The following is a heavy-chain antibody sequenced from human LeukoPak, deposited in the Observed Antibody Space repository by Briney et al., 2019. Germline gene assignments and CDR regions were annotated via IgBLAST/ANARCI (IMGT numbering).Heavy chain of an antibody. D-gene: IGHD2-21*01. V-gene: IGHV1-8*01. J-gene: IGHJ4*02. CDR3: AGAAWVSTSSKYYFDN. CDR1: GYTFTSYD. CDR2: MNPNSGNT. Sequence: GASVRVSCKASGYTFTSYDINWVRQATGQGLEWMGWMNPNSGNTGYAQKFQGRVTMTRNTSISTAYMELSSLRSEDTALYYCAGAAWVSTSSKYYFDNWGQGTLVTVSS.